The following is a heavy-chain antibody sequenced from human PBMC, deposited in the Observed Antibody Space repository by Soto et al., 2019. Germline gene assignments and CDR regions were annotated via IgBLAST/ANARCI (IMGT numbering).Heavy chain of an antibody. Sequence: EVQLVESGGGLVQPGGSLRLSCAASGFTFSSYWMHWVRQAPGKGLVWVARVNSDGSSISYADSVKGRFTISRDNAKNTLYLEMNGLRAEDTAVYDCAERTSVSGNYYFDYWGRGILVAVSS. V-gene: IGHV3-74*01. CDR2: VNSDGSSI. J-gene: IGHJ4*02. CDR3: AERTSVSGNYYFDY. D-gene: IGHD3-10*01. CDR1: GFTFSSYW.